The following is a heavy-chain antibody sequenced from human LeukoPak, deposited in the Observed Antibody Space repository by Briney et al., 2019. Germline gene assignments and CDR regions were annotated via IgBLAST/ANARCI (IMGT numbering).Heavy chain of an antibody. CDR1: GGSISSYY. CDR3: ARGYSSGWNYYYYGMDV. Sequence: SETLSLTCTVSGGSISSYYWSWIRQPPGKGLEWIGYIYYSGSTNYNPSLKSRVTISVDTSKNQFSLKLSSVTAADTAVYYCARGYSSGWNYYYYGMDVWGQGTTVTVSS. V-gene: IGHV4-59*01. D-gene: IGHD6-19*01. J-gene: IGHJ6*02. CDR2: IYYSGST.